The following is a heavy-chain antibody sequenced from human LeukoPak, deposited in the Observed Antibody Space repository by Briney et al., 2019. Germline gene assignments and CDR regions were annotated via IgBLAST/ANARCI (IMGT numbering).Heavy chain of an antibody. Sequence: GASVKVSCKASGYTFSSYAISWVRQAPGQGLEWMGGIIPIFDTGNYAQKFQGRVTITADESTSTAYMELSSLRSEDTAVYYCAQFTSGYSYGPWGQGTLVTVSS. V-gene: IGHV1-69*13. CDR2: IIPIFDTG. CDR1: GYTFSSYA. CDR3: AQFTSGYSYGP. D-gene: IGHD5-18*01. J-gene: IGHJ5*02.